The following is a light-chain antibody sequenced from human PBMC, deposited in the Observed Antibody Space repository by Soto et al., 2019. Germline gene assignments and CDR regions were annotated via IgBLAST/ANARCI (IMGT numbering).Light chain of an antibody. CDR3: SSYTSSSTLYV. CDR1: SSDVGGHNY. V-gene: IGLV2-14*01. CDR2: EVS. Sequence: QSVLTQPASVSGSPGQSITISCTGTSSDVGGHNYVSWYQQHPGKAPKLMIYEVSNRPSGVSNRFSGSKSGNTASLTISGLPAEDEADYYCSSYTSSSTLYVFGTGTQLTVL. J-gene: IGLJ1*01.